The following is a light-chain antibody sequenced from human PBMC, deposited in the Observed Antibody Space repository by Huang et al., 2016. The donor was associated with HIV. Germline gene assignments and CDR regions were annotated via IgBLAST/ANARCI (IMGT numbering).Light chain of an antibody. V-gene: IGKV3-15*01. CDR1: QSVSSN. CDR3: QQYNNWPRT. J-gene: IGKJ1*01. CDR2: GAS. Sequence: EIVMTQSPATLSVSPGERATLSCRGSQSVSSNLAWYQQKPGQAPRLLIYGASTRATGVPARFSGSWSGTEFTLAISSLQSEDFVIYYCQQYNNWPRTFGQGTRVEIK.